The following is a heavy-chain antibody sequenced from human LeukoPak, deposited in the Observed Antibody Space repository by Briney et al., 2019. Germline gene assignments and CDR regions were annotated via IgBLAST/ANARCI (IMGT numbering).Heavy chain of an antibody. V-gene: IGHV1-2*02. D-gene: IGHD4-23*01. CDR2: INPNSGGN. Sequence: GASVKVSCKASGYTFTGHFMHWVRQAPGQGVGWMGWINPNSGGNNYVQKFQGRVTLTTDTSISTAYMELSRLTSDDTALYYCARVRNGGNSADYWGQGTLVTVSS. CDR1: GYTFTGHF. CDR3: ARVRNGGNSADY. J-gene: IGHJ4*02.